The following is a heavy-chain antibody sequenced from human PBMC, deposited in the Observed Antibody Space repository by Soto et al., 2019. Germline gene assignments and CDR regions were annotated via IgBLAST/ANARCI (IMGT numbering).Heavy chain of an antibody. D-gene: IGHD3-22*01. Sequence: QVLLVQSGTEVEKPGASVKVSCKASGYTFTTHWMHWVRQAPGQGLEWMAVINPSRGHTIYAQNFQGRVTVTRDTSTNMVYMELSSLRSDDTAVYYCARDQSAERSGYSYWWFDPWGQGTLVTVSS. CDR1: GYTFTTHW. CDR2: INPSRGHT. J-gene: IGHJ5*02. V-gene: IGHV1-46*01. CDR3: ARDQSAERSGYSYWWFDP.